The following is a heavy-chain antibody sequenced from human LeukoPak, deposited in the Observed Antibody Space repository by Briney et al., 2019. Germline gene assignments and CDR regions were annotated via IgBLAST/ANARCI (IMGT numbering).Heavy chain of an antibody. CDR2: IKGKPVGETT. CDR3: TTCGGDCYFNY. Sequence: GGSLRLSCAASGFTFSNAWMNWVRQAPGKGLEWVGRIKGKPVGETTSYAAPVIGRFTISRDDSRNTVYLQMNSLKTEDTALYYCTTCGGDCYFNYWGQGTLVTVSS. V-gene: IGHV3-15*01. J-gene: IGHJ4*02. CDR1: GFTFSNAW. D-gene: IGHD2-21*02.